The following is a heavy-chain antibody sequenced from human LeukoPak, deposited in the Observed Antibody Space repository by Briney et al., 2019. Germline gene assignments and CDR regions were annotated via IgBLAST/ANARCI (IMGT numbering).Heavy chain of an antibody. CDR2: IYTSGST. D-gene: IGHD2-2*01. V-gene: IGHV4-4*07. CDR1: GVSISSYY. Sequence: TSETLSLTCTVSGVSISSYYWSWVRQPAGKGLEWIGRIYTSGSTNYNPSLKSRVTMSVDTSKTQFSLKLSSVTAADTAVYYCARGYCSSTSCYRFDPWGQGTLVTVSS. J-gene: IGHJ5*02. CDR3: ARGYCSSTSCYRFDP.